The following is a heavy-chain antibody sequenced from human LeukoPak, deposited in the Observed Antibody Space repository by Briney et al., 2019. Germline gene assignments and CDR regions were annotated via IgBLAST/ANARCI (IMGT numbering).Heavy chain of an antibody. J-gene: IGHJ6*03. CDR2: IISRSRYI. Sequence: PGGSLRLPSAAPAFTSSSYSINWVRRPPRRGREWVSSIISRSRYIYYAASVTGRFTTPRDTAKKSLYLQLTSLRAEYTAVYSCAKALKGVRRRMAGDTTFEYYYYMDVWGKGTTVTISS. CDR1: AFTSSSYS. D-gene: IGHD1-26*01. V-gene: IGHV3-21*01. CDR3: AKALKGVRRRMAGDTTFEYYYYMDV.